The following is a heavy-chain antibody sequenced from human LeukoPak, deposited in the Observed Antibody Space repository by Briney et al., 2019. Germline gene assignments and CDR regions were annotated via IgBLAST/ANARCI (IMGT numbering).Heavy chain of an antibody. D-gene: IGHD5-18*01. V-gene: IGHV3-66*01. CDR3: ASILDTAMVIDY. CDR2: IYSGGST. CDR1: GFSVSSNY. Sequence: GGSLRLSCAASGFSVSSNYMSWVGQAPGKGLEWVSVIYSGGSTYYADSVKGRFTISRDNSKNTLYLQMNSLRAEDTAVYYCASILDTAMVIDYWGQGTLVTVSS. J-gene: IGHJ4*02.